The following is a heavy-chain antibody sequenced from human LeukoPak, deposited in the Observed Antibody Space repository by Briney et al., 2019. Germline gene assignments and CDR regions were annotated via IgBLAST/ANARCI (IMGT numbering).Heavy chain of an antibody. Sequence: SETLSLTCTVSGGSFGNYYWSWIRQPPGKGLEWIGYIYDSGTTNYNPSLKSRVTISVDTSKNQFSLKLTSVTAADTAVYYCARGRSAYDSNAYYYGNWGQGILVTVSS. CDR2: IYDSGTT. V-gene: IGHV4-59*12. CDR1: GGSFGNYY. J-gene: IGHJ4*02. CDR3: ARGRSAYDSNAYYYGN. D-gene: IGHD3-22*01.